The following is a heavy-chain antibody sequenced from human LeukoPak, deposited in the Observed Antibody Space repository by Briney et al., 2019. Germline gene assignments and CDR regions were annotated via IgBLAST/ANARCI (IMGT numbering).Heavy chain of an antibody. CDR1: GFTFSSYW. J-gene: IGHJ6*02. CDR2: IKQDGSET. Sequence: GGSLRLSCAASGFTFSSYWMSWVRQAPGKGLEWVANIKQDGSETYYLDSVKGRFTISKDNAKNSLYLQMNSLRAEDAALYHCARNNGMAVWGQGTTVIVSS. CDR3: ARNNGMAV. V-gene: IGHV3-7*03.